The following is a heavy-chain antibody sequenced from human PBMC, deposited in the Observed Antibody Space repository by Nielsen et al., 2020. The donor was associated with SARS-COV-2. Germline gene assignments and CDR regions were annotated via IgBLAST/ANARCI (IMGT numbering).Heavy chain of an antibody. CDR2: ISYRGST. Sequence: SDTPPPTCTAPGAPATSGSYYWSWIRQPPGKGLEWIGNISYRGSTNYNPSLKSRVTISVDTSKNQFSLKVNSVTAADTAVYYCARDPLGYMDVWGKGTTVTVSS. D-gene: IGHD7-27*01. CDR3: ARDPLGYMDV. J-gene: IGHJ6*03. V-gene: IGHV4-61*01. CDR1: GAPATSGSYY.